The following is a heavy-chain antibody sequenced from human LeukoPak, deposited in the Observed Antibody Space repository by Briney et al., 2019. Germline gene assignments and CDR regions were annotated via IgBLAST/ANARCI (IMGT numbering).Heavy chain of an antibody. D-gene: IGHD1/OR15-1a*01. CDR2: IYTTGST. CDR1: GGPISGYY. J-gene: IGHJ5*01. Sequence: TSETLSLTCTDSGGPISGYYWTWLRQPAGKGPEWIGRIYTTGSTNYSPSLKSRVTMSIDTSKNQFSLRLSSVTAADTAVYYCAKVYSWNNVFDPWGQGTLVTVSS. V-gene: IGHV4-4*07. CDR3: AKVYSWNNVFDP.